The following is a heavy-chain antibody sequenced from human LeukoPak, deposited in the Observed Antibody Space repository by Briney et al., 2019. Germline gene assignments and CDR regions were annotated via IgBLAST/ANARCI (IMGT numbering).Heavy chain of an antibody. CDR3: ARGRRGNYFQDY. CDR2: LWSGTTT. J-gene: IGHJ4*02. Sequence: SETLSLTCAVYGGSFSGYYWSWIRQPPGKGLEWIGSLWSGTTTYYNPSLTSRVTIAVDTSKNQFSLILPSVTAADMAVYYCARGRRGNYFQDYWGQGTLVTVSS. V-gene: IGHV4-34*01. CDR1: GGSFSGYY. D-gene: IGHD1-26*01.